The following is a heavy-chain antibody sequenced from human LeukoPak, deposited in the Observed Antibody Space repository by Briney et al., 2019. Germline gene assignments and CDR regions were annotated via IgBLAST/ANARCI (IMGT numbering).Heavy chain of an antibody. CDR1: GFTFCDYY. CDR2: ISSSSSYT. Sequence: GGSLRLSCAASGFTFCDYYMSWMRQAPGKGLEGGSYISSSSSYTNYADSVKGRFTISRDNAKNSLYLQINRLRAEDTAVYYCARVLAAGVYYFDYWGQGTLVPVSS. CDR3: ARVLAAGVYYFDY. D-gene: IGHD6-13*01. V-gene: IGHV3-11*06. J-gene: IGHJ4*02.